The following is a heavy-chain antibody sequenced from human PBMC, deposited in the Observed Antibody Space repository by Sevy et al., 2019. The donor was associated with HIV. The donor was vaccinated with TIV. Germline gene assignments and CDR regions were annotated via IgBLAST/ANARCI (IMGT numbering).Heavy chain of an antibody. Sequence: GESLKISCKVSGYRFTTYWIGWVRQMPGKGLEWMGIIYPGDSDTRYSPSFQGQVTISADKSINTAYLQWSSLKASDTAMYYCAREFYYGSGNYYGDAFYIWGQGTMVTVSS. J-gene: IGHJ3*02. D-gene: IGHD3-10*01. V-gene: IGHV5-51*01. CDR2: IYPGDSDT. CDR1: GYRFTTYW. CDR3: AREFYYGSGNYYGDAFYI.